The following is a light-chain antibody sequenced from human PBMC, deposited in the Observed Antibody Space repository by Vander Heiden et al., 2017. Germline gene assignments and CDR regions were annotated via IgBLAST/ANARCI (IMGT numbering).Light chain of an antibody. Sequence: DIQMTQSPSTLSASVGDRVTITCRASQSLSRWLAWYQQKPGKAPKLLIYKASNVERGVPSRFSGSGSGTEFTLTISSLQPDDFATYYCQQDNSYYRTFGQGTKVEI. J-gene: IGKJ1*01. CDR2: KAS. V-gene: IGKV1-5*03. CDR3: QQDNSYYRT. CDR1: QSLSRW.